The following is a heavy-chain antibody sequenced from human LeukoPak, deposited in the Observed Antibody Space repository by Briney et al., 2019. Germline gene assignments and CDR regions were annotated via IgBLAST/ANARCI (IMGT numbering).Heavy chain of an antibody. J-gene: IGHJ3*02. V-gene: IGHV3-53*01. CDR1: GFTFSTYG. CDR2: IYSGGST. D-gene: IGHD2-15*01. Sequence: PGGSLRLSCAASGFTFSTYGMHWVRQTPGKGLEWVSVIYSGGSTYYADSVKGRFTISRDNSKNTLYLQMNSLRAEDTAVYYCARGGGFDCSGGSCYAFDIWGQGTMVTVSS. CDR3: ARGGGFDCSGGSCYAFDI.